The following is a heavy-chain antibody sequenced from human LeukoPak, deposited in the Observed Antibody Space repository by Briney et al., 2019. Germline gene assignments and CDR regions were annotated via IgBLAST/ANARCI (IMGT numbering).Heavy chain of an antibody. J-gene: IGHJ3*02. CDR1: GGTFSSYA. CDR2: IIPIFGTA. CDR3: ASPLGGYFEGAFDI. V-gene: IGHV1-69*05. D-gene: IGHD3-9*01. Sequence: SVKVSCKASGGTFSSYAISWVRQAPGQGLEWMGMIIPIFGTANYAQKFQGRVTITTDESTSTAYMELSSLRSEDTAVYYCASPLGGYFEGAFDIWGQGTMVTVSS.